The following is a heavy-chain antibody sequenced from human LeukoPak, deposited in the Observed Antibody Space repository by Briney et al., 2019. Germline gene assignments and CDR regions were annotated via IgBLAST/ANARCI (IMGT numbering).Heavy chain of an antibody. V-gene: IGHV6-1*01. J-gene: IGHJ4*02. CDR3: ERDLGTSGWYTFDY. Sequence: SQTLSLTCAISGDSVASNNGAWNWIRQSPSRGLEWLVRTYYRSKWYNDYATPMKGRISINPDTSKNQFPLKVNSVTPEDTAIYYCERDLGTSGWYTFDYWGQGTLVTVSS. CDR1: GDSVASNNGA. CDR2: TYYRSKWYN. D-gene: IGHD6-19*01.